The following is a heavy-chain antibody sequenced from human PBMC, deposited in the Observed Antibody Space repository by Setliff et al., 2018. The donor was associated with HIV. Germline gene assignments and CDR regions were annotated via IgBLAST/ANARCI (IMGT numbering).Heavy chain of an antibody. V-gene: IGHV4-38-2*01. Sequence: SETLSLTCAVSGYAINNNFFWGWVRQPPGKGLEWIGSIYHSGSTYYNPSLKSRVTVSVDTSKNQLSLRLSSVTAADTAVYYCARHAALIKRYYYYYLDVWGKGTTVTVSS. CDR3: ARHAALIKRYYYYYLDV. D-gene: IGHD5-18*01. CDR1: GYAINNNFF. J-gene: IGHJ6*03. CDR2: IYHSGST.